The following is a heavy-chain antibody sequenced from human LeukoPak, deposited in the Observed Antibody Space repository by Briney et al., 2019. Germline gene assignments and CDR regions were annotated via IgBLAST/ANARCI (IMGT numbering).Heavy chain of an antibody. D-gene: IGHD3-22*01. CDR2: ISGTGGST. CDR1: GVTFSTYA. CDR3: AKLQGAWRLYYESSGSYYFDS. V-gene: IGHV3-23*01. J-gene: IGHJ4*02. Sequence: GGSLRLSCAASGVTFSTYAMTWGRQAPGKGLEWVSLISGTGGSTYDADSVKGRSTISRHNSKNTLYLQMNSPRAEDTALYYCAKLQGAWRLYYESSGSYYFDSWGQGTLVTVSS.